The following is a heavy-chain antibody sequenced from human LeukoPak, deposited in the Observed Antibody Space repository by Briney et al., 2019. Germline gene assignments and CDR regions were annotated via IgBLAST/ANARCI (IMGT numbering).Heavy chain of an antibody. V-gene: IGHV4-59*01. CDR1: GGSISSYY. J-gene: IGHJ4*02. CDR2: IYYSGST. Sequence: PSETLSLTCTVFGGSISSYYWSWIRQPPGKGLEWIGYIYYSGSTNYNPSLKSRVTISVDTSKNQFSLKLSSVTAADTAVYYCARGSRVATVRHYFDYWGQGTLVTVSS. CDR3: ARGSRVATVRHYFDY. D-gene: IGHD5-12*01.